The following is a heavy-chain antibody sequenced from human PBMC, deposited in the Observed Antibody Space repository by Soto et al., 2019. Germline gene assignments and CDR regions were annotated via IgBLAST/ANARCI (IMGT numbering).Heavy chain of an antibody. CDR2: ISSSGSII. CDR1: GFTFSSYE. V-gene: IGHV3-48*03. D-gene: IGHD6-19*01. Sequence: GGSLRLSCAASGFTFSSYEMNWVRQAPGKGLEWISYISSSGSIIYYADSVKGRFTISRDNAKNSLYLQMNSLRAGDTAVYYCAREFSSGVYWGQGTLVTVSS. CDR3: AREFSSGVY. J-gene: IGHJ4*02.